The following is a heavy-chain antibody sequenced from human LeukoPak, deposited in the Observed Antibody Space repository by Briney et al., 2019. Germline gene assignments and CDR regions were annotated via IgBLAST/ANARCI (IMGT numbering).Heavy chain of an antibody. CDR2: IYNSSRI. V-gene: IGHV3-53*01. J-gene: IGHJ4*02. CDR1: GFTVSSNS. CDR3: ARRAGAYSHPYDY. D-gene: IGHD4/OR15-4a*01. Sequence: PGGSLRLSCTVSGFTVSSNSMSWVRQAPGKGLEWVSFIYNSSRIHYSDSVKGRFTISRDNSKNTLYLQMNSLRAEDTAVYYCARRAGAYSHPYDYCGQGTLVTVSS.